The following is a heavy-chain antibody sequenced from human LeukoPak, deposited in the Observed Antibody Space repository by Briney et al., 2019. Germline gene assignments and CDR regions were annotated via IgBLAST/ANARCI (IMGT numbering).Heavy chain of an antibody. CDR1: GFIFSSYS. J-gene: IGHJ4*02. CDR2: ISSSSSTI. D-gene: IGHD3-22*01. Sequence: GGSLRLSCAASGFIFSSYSMNWVRQAQGRGMEWVSYISSSSSTIYHADSVKGRFTISRDNAKNSLYLQMNSLRAEDTAVYYCARGVDSWGQGTLVTVSS. CDR3: ARGVDS. V-gene: IGHV3-48*01.